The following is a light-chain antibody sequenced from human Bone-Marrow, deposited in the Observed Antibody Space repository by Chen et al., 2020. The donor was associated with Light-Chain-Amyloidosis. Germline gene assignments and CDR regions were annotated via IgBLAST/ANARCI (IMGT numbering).Light chain of an antibody. V-gene: IGLV3-25*03. CDR3: QSADSSGTYEVI. Sequence: SSELTQPPSVSVSPGQTASITRSGDDLPTKYAYWYQQKPGQAPVLVIHRDTERPSGISERFSGSSSGTTATLTISGVQAEDEADYHCQSADSSGTYEVIFGGGTKLTVL. CDR1: DLPTKY. J-gene: IGLJ2*01. CDR2: RDT.